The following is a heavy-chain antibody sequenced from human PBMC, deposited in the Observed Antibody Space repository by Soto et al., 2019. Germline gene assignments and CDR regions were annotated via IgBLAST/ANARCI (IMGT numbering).Heavy chain of an antibody. CDR3: ASPTREWLPPARDYYYGMDV. J-gene: IGHJ6*02. Sequence: QVQLVQSGDEVKKPGSSVKVSCKASGGTFSSYAISWVRQAPGQGLEWMGGNIPIFGTANYAQKFQGRVTITADKSTSTAYMELSSLRSEDTAVYYCASPTREWLPPARDYYYGMDVWGQGTTVTVSS. CDR2: NIPIFGTA. D-gene: IGHD3-3*01. CDR1: GGTFSSYA. V-gene: IGHV1-69*06.